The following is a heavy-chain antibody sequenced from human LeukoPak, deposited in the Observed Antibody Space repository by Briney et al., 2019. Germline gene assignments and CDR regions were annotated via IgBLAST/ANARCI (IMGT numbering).Heavy chain of an antibody. D-gene: IGHD6-13*01. Sequence: GGSLRLSCAASGFTFSNAWMSWVRQAPGKGLEWVSVIYSGGSTYYADSVKGRFTISRDNSKNTLYLQMNSLRAEDTAVYYCARGGPAAGRFDYWGQGTLVTVSS. CDR1: GFTFSNAW. J-gene: IGHJ4*02. V-gene: IGHV3-66*01. CDR2: IYSGGST. CDR3: ARGGPAAGRFDY.